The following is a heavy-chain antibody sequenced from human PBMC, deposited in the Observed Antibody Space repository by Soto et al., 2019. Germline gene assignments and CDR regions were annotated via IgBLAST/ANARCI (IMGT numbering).Heavy chain of an antibody. V-gene: IGHV4-59*01. D-gene: IGHD6-19*01. Sequence: SETLSLTCTVSGASISTYYWSWDRQPPGKGLEWIGYIYYSGGTSYNPSLKSRVTISVDTSKNQFSLELRSVTAAATAVYYCASDRSGGWDHGYGMDVWGQGTTVTVSS. CDR3: ASDRSGGWDHGYGMDV. CDR2: IYYSGGT. CDR1: GASISTYY. J-gene: IGHJ6*02.